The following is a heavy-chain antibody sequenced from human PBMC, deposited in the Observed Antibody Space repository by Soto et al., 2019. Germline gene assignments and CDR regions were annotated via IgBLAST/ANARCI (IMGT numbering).Heavy chain of an antibody. D-gene: IGHD3-22*01. CDR2: IIPILGIA. V-gene: IGHV1-69*02. Sequence: GASVKVSCKASGGTFSSYTISWVRQAPGQGLEWMGRIIPILGIANYAQKFQGRVTMTTDTSTSTAYLELRSLRSDDTAVYYCARGGLYYYDNTTYYAKYFDYWGQGTLVTVSS. CDR1: GGTFSSYT. J-gene: IGHJ4*02. CDR3: ARGGLYYYDNTTYYAKYFDY.